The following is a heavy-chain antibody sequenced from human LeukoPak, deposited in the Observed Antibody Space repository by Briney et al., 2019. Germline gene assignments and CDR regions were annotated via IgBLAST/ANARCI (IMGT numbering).Heavy chain of an antibody. J-gene: IGHJ4*02. CDR3: ATRSPLVNAIL. D-gene: IGHD1-26*01. CDR1: GGSISNGNW. V-gene: IGHV4/OR15-8*02. Sequence: PSQTLSLTCFVSGGSISNGNWCSWVRQPPGKGLEWIGEIYHTETTSYNASLESRVTISIDKSNNHFSLKLRFVTAADTAVYYCATRSPLVNAILWGQGTLVTVSS. CDR2: IYHTETT.